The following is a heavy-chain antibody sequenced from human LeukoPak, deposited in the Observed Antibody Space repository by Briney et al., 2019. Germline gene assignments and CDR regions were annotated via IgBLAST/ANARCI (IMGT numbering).Heavy chain of an antibody. D-gene: IGHD5-18*01. CDR1: GGSISSSNW. CDR2: IYHSGST. CDR3: ARDLRGYSYGTRGGYYGMDV. Sequence: SETLSLTCAVSGGSISSSNWWSWVRQPPGKGLEWIGEIYHSGSTNYNPSLKSRVTISVDTSKNQFSLKLSSVTAADTAVYYCARDLRGYSYGTRGGYYGMDVWGQGTTVTVSS. J-gene: IGHJ6*02. V-gene: IGHV4-4*02.